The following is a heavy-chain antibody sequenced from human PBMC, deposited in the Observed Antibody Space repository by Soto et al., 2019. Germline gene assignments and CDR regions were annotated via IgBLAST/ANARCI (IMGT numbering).Heavy chain of an antibody. Sequence: ASETPSLTCAVYGGSFSGYYWSWIRQPPGKGLEWIGEINHSGSTNYNPSLKSRVTISVDTSKNQFSLKLSSVTAADTAVYYCARGVVGIVATRLLDYWGQGTLVTVSS. CDR1: GGSFSGYY. CDR3: ARGVVGIVATRLLDY. CDR2: INHSGST. V-gene: IGHV4-34*01. D-gene: IGHD5-12*01. J-gene: IGHJ4*02.